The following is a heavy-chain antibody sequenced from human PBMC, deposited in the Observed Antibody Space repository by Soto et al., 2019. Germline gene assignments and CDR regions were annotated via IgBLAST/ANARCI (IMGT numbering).Heavy chain of an antibody. CDR1: GFTFSSYG. Sequence: QAQLVESGGGVVQPGRSLRLSRAASGFTFSSYGMHWVRQAPGTGLEWVAVISYDGGLQHYADSVKGRFTISRDNSKXXXXXXXXXXXXXXXXXXXXXXXXXXXXXXXPYSWGQGTLVSVSS. V-gene: IGHV3-30*03. CDR3: XXXXXXXXXXXPYS. J-gene: IGHJ4*02. CDR2: ISYDGGLQ.